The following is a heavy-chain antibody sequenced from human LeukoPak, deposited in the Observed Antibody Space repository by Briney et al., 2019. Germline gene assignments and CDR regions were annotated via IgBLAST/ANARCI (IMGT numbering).Heavy chain of an antibody. D-gene: IGHD6-19*01. V-gene: IGHV3-66*01. J-gene: IGHJ4*01. CDR2: IYGGAIT. Sequence: QPGGSLRLSCAASGFTVSTNYMTWVRQAPGKGLEWVSLIYGGAITYYADSVKGSFTISIDNSKNTLYLQMNSLRAEDTAVYYCARRTYGSGWYYFDFWGHGTLVTVSS. CDR3: ARRTYGSGWYYFDF. CDR1: GFTVSTNY.